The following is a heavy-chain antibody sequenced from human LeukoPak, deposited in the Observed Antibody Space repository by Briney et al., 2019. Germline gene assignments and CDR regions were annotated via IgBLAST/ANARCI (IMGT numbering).Heavy chain of an antibody. D-gene: IGHD3-22*01. Sequence: SGTLSLTCTVSGGSISSSYWWSWVHQPPGMGLEWIGEIFHTGSTNYNPSLKSRLTISVDKSKNQFSLQLSSVTAADTAVYYCARHYDGGPKLRMDYWGQGALVTVS. CDR2: IFHTGST. CDR3: ARHYDGGPKLRMDY. V-gene: IGHV4-4*02. CDR1: GGSISSSYW. J-gene: IGHJ4*02.